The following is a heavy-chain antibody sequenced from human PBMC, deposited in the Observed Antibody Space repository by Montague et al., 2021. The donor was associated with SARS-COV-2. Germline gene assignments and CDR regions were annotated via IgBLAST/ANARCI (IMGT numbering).Heavy chain of an antibody. CDR3: AREDPYCTNGVCYTGNWFDP. D-gene: IGHD2-8*01. CDR2: TYYTSKWYN. J-gene: IGHJ5*02. CDR1: GDSVSINGAA. V-gene: IGHV6-1*01. Sequence: CAISGDSVSINGAAWNWIRQSPSRGLEWLGMTYYTSKWYNDYAVPLKSRITLNPDTSKNQFSLQLNSVTPADTAVYYCAREDPYCTNGVCYTGNWFDPWGQGTLVTVSS.